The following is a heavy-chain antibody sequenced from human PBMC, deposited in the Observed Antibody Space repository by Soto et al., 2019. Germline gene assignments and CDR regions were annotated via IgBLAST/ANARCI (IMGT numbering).Heavy chain of an antibody. J-gene: IGHJ5*02. Sequence: ASVKVSCKASENTFSTYLVHWVRQVHGQGLEWMGWHNGYNGQTEYSQKFQGRVTITRDTSAKTAYLELRSLASEDTAVYYCAGPHDRAGLGTWGQGTLVTVSS. D-gene: IGHD1-1*01. CDR2: HNGYNGQT. CDR1: ENTFSTYL. V-gene: IGHV1-3*01. CDR3: AGPHDRAGLGT.